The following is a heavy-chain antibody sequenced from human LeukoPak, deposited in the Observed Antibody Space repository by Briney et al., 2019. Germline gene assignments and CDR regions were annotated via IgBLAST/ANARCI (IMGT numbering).Heavy chain of an antibody. D-gene: IGHD4-17*01. CDR3: ARGIESYGDYGY. CDR1: GGSISGSY. Sequence: SETLSLTCTVSGGSISGSYWSWIRQPPGKRLEWIAYMYNSGSTNYNPSLKSRVTISIDTSKNQFSLKLSSLTAADTATYYCARGIESYGDYGYWGQGILVTVSS. J-gene: IGHJ4*02. V-gene: IGHV4-59*01. CDR2: MYNSGST.